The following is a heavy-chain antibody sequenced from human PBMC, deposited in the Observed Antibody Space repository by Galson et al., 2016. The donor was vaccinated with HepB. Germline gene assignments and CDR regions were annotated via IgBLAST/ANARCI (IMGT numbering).Heavy chain of an antibody. CDR3: ARKALGGIAVAGNKWFDP. CDR2: IYPGDSDT. D-gene: IGHD6-19*01. Sequence: GAEVKKPGESLKISCKGSGYSFTGYWIGWVRQMPGKGLEWMGIIYPGDSDTRYSPSFQGQVTISADKSISTAYLQWSSLKASDTAMYYCARKALGGIAVAGNKWFDPWGQGTLVTVSS. CDR1: GYSFTGYW. V-gene: IGHV5-51*01. J-gene: IGHJ5*02.